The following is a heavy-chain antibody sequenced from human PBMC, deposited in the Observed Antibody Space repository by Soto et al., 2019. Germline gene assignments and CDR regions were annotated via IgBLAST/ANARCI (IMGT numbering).Heavy chain of an antibody. CDR1: GYTFTSYD. CDR3: ARGPLFTIFGVVGFDP. CDR2: MNPNSGNT. V-gene: IGHV1-8*01. J-gene: IGHJ5*02. Sequence: ASXKVSCKASGYTFTSYDINCVRQHTGQGLEWMGWMNPNSGNTGYAQKFQGRVTMTRNTSISTAYMELSSLRSEDTAVYYCARGPLFTIFGVVGFDPWGQGTLVTVSS. D-gene: IGHD3-3*01.